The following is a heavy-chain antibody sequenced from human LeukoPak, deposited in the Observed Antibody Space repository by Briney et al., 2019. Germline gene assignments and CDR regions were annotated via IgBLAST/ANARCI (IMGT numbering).Heavy chain of an antibody. D-gene: IGHD3-10*01. CDR1: GGSFSGYY. V-gene: IGHV4-34*01. Sequence: SETLSLTCAVYGGSFSGYYWSWIRQPPGKGLEWIGEINHSGSINYNPYLKSRVTISVYTSKNQFSLKLSSVTAADTAVYYCARGTGSGTFDYWGQGTLVTVSS. CDR3: ARGTGSGTFDY. J-gene: IGHJ4*02. CDR2: INHSGSI.